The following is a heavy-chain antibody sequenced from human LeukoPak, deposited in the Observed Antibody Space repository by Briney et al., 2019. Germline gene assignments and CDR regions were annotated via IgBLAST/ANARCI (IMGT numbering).Heavy chain of an antibody. V-gene: IGHV3-64D*06. D-gene: IGHD5-12*01. CDR1: GFTFSSYA. J-gene: IGHJ6*02. CDR3: VKELRELTYYYGMNV. Sequence: GGSLRLSCSASGFTFSSYAMRWVRQAPGKGLEYVSAISSNGGSTYYADSVKGRFTISRDNSKNTLYLQMSSLRAEDTAVYYCVKELRELTYYYGMNVWGQGTTVTVSS. CDR2: ISSNGGST.